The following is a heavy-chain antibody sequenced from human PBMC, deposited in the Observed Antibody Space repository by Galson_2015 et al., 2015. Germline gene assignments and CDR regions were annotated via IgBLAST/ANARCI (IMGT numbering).Heavy chain of an antibody. CDR3: ARSQGGTVTHYWYFDL. CDR2: ISYDGSNK. V-gene: IGHV3-30*01. J-gene: IGHJ2*01. CDR1: GFTFSSYA. D-gene: IGHD4-17*01. Sequence: SLRLSCAASGFTFSSYAMSWVRQAPGKGLEWVAVISYDGSNKYYADSVKGRFTISRDNSKNTLYLQMNSLRAEDTAVYYCARSQGGTVTHYWYFDLWGRGTLVTVSS.